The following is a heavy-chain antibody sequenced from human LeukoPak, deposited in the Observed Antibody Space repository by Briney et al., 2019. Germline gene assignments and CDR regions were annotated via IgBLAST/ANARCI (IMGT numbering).Heavy chain of an antibody. D-gene: IGHD3-10*01. CDR3: RWFGEADSTWYFDL. CDR1: GYTFTEYY. Sequence: WASVTVSCKASGYTFTEYYMHWVRQAPGQGLEWMGWINPNSGGTNYAQKFQGRVTMTRDTSISTAYMELSRLRSDDTAVYYCRWFGEADSTWYFDLWGRGTLVTVSS. CDR2: INPNSGGT. V-gene: IGHV1-2*02. J-gene: IGHJ2*01.